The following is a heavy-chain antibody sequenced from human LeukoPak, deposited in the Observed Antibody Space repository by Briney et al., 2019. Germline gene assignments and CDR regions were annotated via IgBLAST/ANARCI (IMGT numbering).Heavy chain of an antibody. CDR1: GFTFNNYV. Sequence: GGSLRLSCAASGFTFNNYVMSWVRQAPGRGLEWVSGIDYAGGSTNYADSVQGRFTVSRDNSKNTLYLQMNSLRAADTAVYYCAKLMRHMMEDVLDLWGQGTVVTVSS. D-gene: IGHD3-16*01. J-gene: IGHJ3*01. CDR3: AKLMRHMMEDVLDL. V-gene: IGHV3-23*01. CDR2: IDYAGGST.